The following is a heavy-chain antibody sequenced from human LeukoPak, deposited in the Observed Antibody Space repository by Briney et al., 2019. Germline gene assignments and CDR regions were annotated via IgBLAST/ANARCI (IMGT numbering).Heavy chain of an antibody. CDR3: AKDGRKYYDFWSGYYEDY. J-gene: IGHJ4*02. CDR1: GFTFSSYG. CDR2: IRYDGSNK. V-gene: IGHV3-30*02. Sequence: PGGSLRLSCAASGFTFSSYGMHWVRQAPGKGLEWVAFIRYDGSNKYYADSVKGRFTISRDNSKNTLYLQMNSLRAEDTAVYYCAKDGRKYYDFWSGYYEDYWGQGTLVTVSS. D-gene: IGHD3-3*01.